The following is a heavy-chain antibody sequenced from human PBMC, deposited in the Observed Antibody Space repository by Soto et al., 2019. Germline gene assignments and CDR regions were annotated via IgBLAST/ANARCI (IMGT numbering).Heavy chain of an antibody. CDR2: IYYSGST. V-gene: IGHV4-59*01. D-gene: IGHD2-21*01. Sequence: QVQLQESGPGLVKPSETLSLTCTVSGGSISSYYWSWIRQPPGKGLEWIGYIYYSGSTNYNPSLKSRVTISVDTSKNQFSLKLSSVTAADTAVYYCARGSNKRLRDSLAYWGQGTLVTVSS. CDR3: ARGSNKRLRDSLAY. J-gene: IGHJ4*02. CDR1: GGSISSYY.